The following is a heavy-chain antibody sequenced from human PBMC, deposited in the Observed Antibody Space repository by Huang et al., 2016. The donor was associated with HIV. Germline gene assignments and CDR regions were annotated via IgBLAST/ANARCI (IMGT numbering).Heavy chain of an antibody. D-gene: IGHD4-4*01. J-gene: IGHJ4*02. Sequence: VKLVESGGGVVQHGKSLTLSCEASGFTFSDYAFHGFRQAPGRGLEWVAIMSHDYRKKYFTDSVKGRFALPRDNSKNTAFLQMNGLRPEDTAVYFCAKESLRQNSNIYNFDSWGQGTLVVVSS. V-gene: IGHV3-30*18. CDR1: GFTFSDYA. CDR2: MSHDYRKK. CDR3: AKESLRQNSNIYNFDS.